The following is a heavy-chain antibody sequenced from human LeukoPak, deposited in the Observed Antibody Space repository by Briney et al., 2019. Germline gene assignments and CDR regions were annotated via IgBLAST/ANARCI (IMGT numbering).Heavy chain of an antibody. V-gene: IGHV3-30*18. Sequence: QPGGSLRLSCAASGFTYSSYGMHWVRQAPGKGQEWVAVISYDGSNKYYADSVKGRFTISRDNSKNTLYLQMNSLRAEDTAVYYCAKDAYSGSFRWFDPWGQGTLVTVSS. CDR1: GFTYSSYG. D-gene: IGHD1-26*01. CDR2: ISYDGSNK. J-gene: IGHJ5*02. CDR3: AKDAYSGSFRWFDP.